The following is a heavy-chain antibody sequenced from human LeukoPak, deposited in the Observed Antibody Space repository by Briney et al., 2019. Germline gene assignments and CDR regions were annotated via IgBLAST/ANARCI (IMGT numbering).Heavy chain of an antibody. CDR3: ARERSSSRQWGYYFDY. V-gene: IGHV4-61*01. J-gene: IGHJ4*02. D-gene: IGHD2-15*01. CDR2: IYYSGST. Sequence: SETLSLTCTVSGGSISSGSYYWSWIRQPPGKGLEWIGYIYYSGSTNYNPSLKSRVTISVDTSKNQFSLKLSSVTAADTAVYYCARERSSSRQWGYYFDYWGQGTLVTVSS. CDR1: GGSISSGSYY.